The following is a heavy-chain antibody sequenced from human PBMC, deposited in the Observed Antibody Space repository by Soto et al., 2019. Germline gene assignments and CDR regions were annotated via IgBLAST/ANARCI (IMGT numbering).Heavy chain of an antibody. CDR1: GFSLTTRPMG. V-gene: IGHV2-5*02. Sequence: QITLEESGPTLVKPTQTLTLTYTFSGFSLTTRPMGVGWIRQPPGKALEWLAVIYWDDDKRYSPSLRSRLTITKDTSKKQVVLTMTDMDPVDTVTYYCAHRLGRYTWNDGYLDLWGQGILVSVSS. CDR3: AHRLGRYTWNDGYLDL. J-gene: IGHJ4*02. D-gene: IGHD1-1*01. CDR2: IYWDDDK.